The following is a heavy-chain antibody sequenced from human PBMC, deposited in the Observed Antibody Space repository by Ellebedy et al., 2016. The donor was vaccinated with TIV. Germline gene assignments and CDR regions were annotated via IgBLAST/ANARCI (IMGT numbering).Heavy chain of an antibody. CDR3: ARDGPWGYHWFDP. J-gene: IGHJ5*02. Sequence: AASVKVSCKASGYVFTAYYIHWVRQAPGQGLEWMGWISPNSGATNYVQKLQDRVTMTTDTSTSTAYMELRSLRSDDAAVYNCARDGPWGYHWFDPWGQGTLVTVSS. CDR1: GYVFTAYY. CDR2: ISPNSGAT. V-gene: IGHV1-18*04. D-gene: IGHD3-16*02.